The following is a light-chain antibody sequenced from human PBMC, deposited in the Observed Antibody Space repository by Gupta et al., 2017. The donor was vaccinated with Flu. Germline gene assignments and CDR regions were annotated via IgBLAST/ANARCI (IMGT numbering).Light chain of an antibody. CDR3: QQDNDYKCT. CDR2: KAS. Sequence: PSPLSASVGDRVTIACRASQSISRSLAWYQQKPGKAPKVLIYKASSLESGVPSRFSGSGSGTEFTLTISSLQPDDIATYFCQQDNDYKCTFGQGTKLEIK. J-gene: IGKJ2*02. CDR1: QSISRS. V-gene: IGKV1-5*03.